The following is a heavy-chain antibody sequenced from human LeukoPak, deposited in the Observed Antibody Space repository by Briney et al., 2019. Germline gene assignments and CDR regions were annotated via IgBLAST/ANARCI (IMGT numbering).Heavy chain of an antibody. CDR2: ISSSGSTI. CDR3: ARDLLRYFDWYNWFDP. J-gene: IGHJ5*02. V-gene: IGHV3-11*01. CDR1: GFTFSDYY. D-gene: IGHD3-9*01. Sequence: PGGSLRLSCAASGFTFSDYYMSWIRQAPGKGLEWVSYISSSGSTIYYADSVKGRFTISRDNAKNSLYLQMNSLRAEDTAVYYCARDLLRYFDWYNWFDPWGQGTLVTVSS.